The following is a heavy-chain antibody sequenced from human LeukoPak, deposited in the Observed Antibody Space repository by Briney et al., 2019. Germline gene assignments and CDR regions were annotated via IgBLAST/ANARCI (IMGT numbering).Heavy chain of an antibody. J-gene: IGHJ5*02. V-gene: IGHV4-39*07. Sequence: SETLSLTCTVSSGSISTSNYYWGWVRQPPGNALEWIGNIFYSGSTYYSPSLKSRVPISLDTSRNHFSLNLISVTAADTAVYYCARDSGTTGEVKFDPWGQGTLVTVSS. CDR2: IFYSGST. CDR3: ARDSGTTGEVKFDP. D-gene: IGHD3-10*01. CDR1: SGSISTSNYY.